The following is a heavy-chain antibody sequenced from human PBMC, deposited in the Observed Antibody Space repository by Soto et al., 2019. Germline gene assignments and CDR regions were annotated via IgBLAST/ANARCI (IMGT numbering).Heavy chain of an antibody. CDR3: ATYYDILFY. V-gene: IGHV4-39*01. CDR1: GGSISSSSYY. CDR2: IYYRGST. D-gene: IGHD3-9*01. J-gene: IGHJ4*02. Sequence: QLQLQESGPGLVKPSETLSLTCTVSGGSISSSSYYWGWIRQPPGKGLEWIGSIYYRGSTYYNPSLKSRVTISEDTSKNQISLKLSSVTAADTAVYYCATYYDILFYWGQGTLVTVSS.